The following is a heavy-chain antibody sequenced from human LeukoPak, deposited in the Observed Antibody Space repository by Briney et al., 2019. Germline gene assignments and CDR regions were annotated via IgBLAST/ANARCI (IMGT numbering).Heavy chain of an antibody. V-gene: IGHV3-74*01. D-gene: IGHD3-22*01. CDR1: GFTFSSYW. CDR2: IKGYGNT. J-gene: IGHJ1*01. CDR3: ARAPSEIGGYYPEYFRH. Sequence: GGSLRLSCAASGFTFSSYWMHWVRQAPGKGLVWVSRIKGYGNTNYADSVKGRFTISRDNSKNTVSLQVNSLRGEDRGGYYWARAPSEIGGYYPEYFRHWGQGTLVTVSS.